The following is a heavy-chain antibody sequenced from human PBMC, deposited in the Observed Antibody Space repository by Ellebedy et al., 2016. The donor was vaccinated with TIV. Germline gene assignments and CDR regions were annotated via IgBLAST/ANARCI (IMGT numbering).Heavy chain of an antibody. CDR1: GFVFRTYA. Sequence: GGSLRLXXAVSGFVFRTYAMHWVRQPPGKGLEWVAVISFDGRHTYYEDSVRGRFTISRETAKNSFYLQMNSLRDGDTAVYYCARDREGCFDIWGRGTVVTVSS. CDR2: ISFDGRHT. V-gene: IGHV3-30*14. J-gene: IGHJ3*02. CDR3: ARDREGCFDI.